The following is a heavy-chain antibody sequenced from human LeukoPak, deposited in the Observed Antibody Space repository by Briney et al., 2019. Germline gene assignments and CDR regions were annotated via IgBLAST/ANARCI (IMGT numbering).Heavy chain of an antibody. Sequence: GGSLRLSCAASGFTFSSYAMSWVRQAPGKGLEWVSAISGSGGSTYYADSVKGRFTISRDNSKNTLYLQMNSLRAEDTAVYYCARNTPPSYYYDSSGYPDYWGQGTLVTVPS. CDR1: GFTFSSYA. CDR2: ISGSGGST. J-gene: IGHJ4*02. V-gene: IGHV3-23*01. D-gene: IGHD3-22*01. CDR3: ARNTPPSYYYDSSGYPDY.